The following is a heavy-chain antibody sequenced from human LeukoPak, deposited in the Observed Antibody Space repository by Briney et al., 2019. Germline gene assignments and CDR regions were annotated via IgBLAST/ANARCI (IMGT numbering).Heavy chain of an antibody. J-gene: IGHJ3*02. CDR2: ISSSSSYT. Sequence: PGGSLRLSCTASGFTFSDYYMCWIRQAPGKGLEWVSYISSSSSYTKYADSVKGRFTISRDNARNSLYLQMNSLRAEDTAVYYCLPLLSRPYVEDGFDIWGQGTMVTVSS. V-gene: IGHV3-11*06. CDR1: GFTFSDYY. CDR3: LPLLSRPYVEDGFDI. D-gene: IGHD2/OR15-2a*01.